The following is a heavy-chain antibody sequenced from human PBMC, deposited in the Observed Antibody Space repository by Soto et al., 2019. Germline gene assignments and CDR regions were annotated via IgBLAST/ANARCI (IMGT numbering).Heavy chain of an antibody. J-gene: IGHJ6*02. Sequence: EVQLVESGGGLVQPGGSLRLSCAASGFTFSSYWMNWVRQSPGKGLEWVANINEDGSEKYYVDSVRGRFTISRDSPKNSLYLQMNSLRAEDTAVYYCARVYSSSSGRAMDVWGQGTTVTVSS. CDR1: GFTFSSYW. V-gene: IGHV3-7*04. CDR3: ARVYSSSSGRAMDV. CDR2: INEDGSEK. D-gene: IGHD6-6*01.